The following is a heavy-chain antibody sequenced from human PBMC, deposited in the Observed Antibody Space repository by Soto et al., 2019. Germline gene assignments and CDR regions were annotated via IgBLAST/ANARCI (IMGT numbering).Heavy chain of an antibody. CDR3: ARSPGAYTGYVDY. V-gene: IGHV4-31*03. J-gene: IGHJ4*02. CDR2: IYYSGNA. Sequence: QVQQQESGPGLVKPSQTLSLTCIVSGGSISSGGYYWSWIRQHLGKGLEWIGYIYYSGNAYYNPSLKSRATISVDTSKTQLSLKLRSVTAADTAVYYCARSPGAYTGYVDYWGQGTLVTVSS. CDR1: GGSISSGGYY. D-gene: IGHD2-21*01.